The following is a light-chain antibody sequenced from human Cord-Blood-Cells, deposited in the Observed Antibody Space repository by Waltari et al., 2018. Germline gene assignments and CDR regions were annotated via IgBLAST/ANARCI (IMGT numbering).Light chain of an antibody. Sequence: DIQMTQSPSSLSAAVGDRVTIPRRASQSISCNLNWYQQKPRKAPKLLIYAASSLQSGVPSRCSRSGSGTDFTLTISSLQPEDFATYYCQQSYSTPWTFGQGTKVELK. CDR2: AAS. V-gene: IGKV1-39*01. J-gene: IGKJ1*01. CDR3: QQSYSTPWT. CDR1: QSISCN.